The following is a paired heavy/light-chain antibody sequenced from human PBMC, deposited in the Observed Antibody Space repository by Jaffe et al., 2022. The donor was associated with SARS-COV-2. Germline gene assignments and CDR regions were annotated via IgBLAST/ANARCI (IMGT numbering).Heavy chain of an antibody. D-gene: IGHD6-13*01. J-gene: IGHJ6*02. CDR1: GFTFDDYT. CDR3: AKDIGIASGIAAADKTQYYYGMDV. CDR2: ISWDGGST. V-gene: IGHV3-43*01. Sequence: EVQLVESGGVVVQPGGSLRLSCAASGFTFDDYTMHWVRQAPGKGLEWVSLISWDGGSTYYADSVKGRFTISRDNSKNSLYLQMNSLRTEDTALYYCAKDIGIASGIAAADKTQYYYGMDVWGQGTTVTVSS.
Light chain of an antibody. CDR3: SSYTSSSTPYV. Sequence: QSALTQPASVSGSPGQSITISCTGTSSDVGGYNYVSWYQQHPGKAPKLMIYDVSNRPSGVSNRFSGSKSGNTASLTISGLQAEDEADYYCSSYTSSSTPYVFGTGTKVTVL. CDR2: DVS. CDR1: SSDVGGYNY. J-gene: IGLJ1*01. V-gene: IGLV2-14*01.